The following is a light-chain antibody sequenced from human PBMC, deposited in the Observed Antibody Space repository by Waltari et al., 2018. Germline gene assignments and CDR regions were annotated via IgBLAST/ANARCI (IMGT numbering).Light chain of an antibody. CDR3: HQIASLPRT. CDR2: YSS. Sequence: EIVLTQSPEFQSVTPEEKVTITCRASQSIGSRLHFYQHKPNQSPKLLIKYSSQSISGVPSRFSGSGSETDFTRTINSLEAEDAAVYYCHQIASLPRTFGPGTKVEIK. CDR1: QSIGSR. J-gene: IGKJ1*01. V-gene: IGKV6D-21*02.